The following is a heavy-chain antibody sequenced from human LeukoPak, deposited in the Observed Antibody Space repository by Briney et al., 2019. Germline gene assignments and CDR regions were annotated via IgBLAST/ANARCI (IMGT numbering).Heavy chain of an antibody. J-gene: IGHJ4*02. V-gene: IGHV4-59*01. CDR3: ARASTYSSSWFPFDY. CDR1: GGSISSYY. CDR2: IYYSGST. D-gene: IGHD6-13*01. Sequence: PSETLSLTCTVSGGSISSYYWSWIRQPPGKGLEWIGYIYYSGSTNYNPSLKSRVTISVDTSKNQCSLKLSSVTAADTAVYYCARASTYSSSWFPFDYWGQGTLVTVSS.